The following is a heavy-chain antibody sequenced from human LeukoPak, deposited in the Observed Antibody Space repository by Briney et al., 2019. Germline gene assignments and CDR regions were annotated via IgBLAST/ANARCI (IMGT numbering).Heavy chain of an antibody. Sequence: ASVKVSCKASGYTFTDYYMHWVRQAPGQGLEWTGWINPNSGGTNYAQKFQGRATMTRDTSISTAYMELSRLRSDDTAVYYCARDVSGSFNWFDPWGQGTLVTVSS. CDR1: GYTFTDYY. CDR3: ARDVSGSFNWFDP. J-gene: IGHJ5*02. V-gene: IGHV1-2*02. CDR2: INPNSGGT. D-gene: IGHD1-26*01.